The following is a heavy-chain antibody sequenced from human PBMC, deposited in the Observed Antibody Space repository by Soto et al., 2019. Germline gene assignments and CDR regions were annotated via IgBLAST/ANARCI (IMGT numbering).Heavy chain of an antibody. CDR3: ARGRGTIMITFGGVIVPGAFDI. J-gene: IGHJ3*02. D-gene: IGHD3-16*02. CDR2: ISAYNGNT. V-gene: IGHV1-18*01. CDR1: VYTFTSYG. Sequence: ASVKVSCKASVYTFTSYGISWVRQAPGQGLEWMGWISAYNGNTNYAQKLQGRVTMTTDTSTSTAYMELRSLRSDDTAVYYCARGRGTIMITFGGVIVPGAFDIWGQGTMVTVSS.